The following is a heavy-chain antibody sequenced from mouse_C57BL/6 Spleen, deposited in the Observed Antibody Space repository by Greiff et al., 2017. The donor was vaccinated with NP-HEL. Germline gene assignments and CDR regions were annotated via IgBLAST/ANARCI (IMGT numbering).Heavy chain of an antibody. CDR1: GFTFSSYA. V-gene: IGHV5-4*01. J-gene: IGHJ1*03. D-gene: IGHD1-2*01. CDR2: ISDGGSYT. Sequence: EVQLVESGGGLVKPGGSLKLSCAASGFTFSSYAMSWVRQTPEKRLEWVATISDGGSYTYYPDNVKGRFTISRDNAKNNLYLQMSHLKSEDTAMYYGAREGSTTAYFGVWGTGTTVTVSS. CDR3: AREGSTTAYFGV.